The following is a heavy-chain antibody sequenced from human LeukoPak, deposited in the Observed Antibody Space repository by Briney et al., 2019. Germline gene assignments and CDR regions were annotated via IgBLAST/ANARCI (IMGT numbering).Heavy chain of an antibody. D-gene: IGHD2-15*01. CDR2: ISGSGSTI. CDR3: ARESRQGWWSDYYYYYMDV. Sequence: PGGSLRLSCAASGFTFSDYYMNWIRQAPGEGLEWVSYISGSGSTIYYSDSVKGRFTISRDNAKNSLYLQMNSLRAEDTAVFYCARESRQGWWSDYYYYYMDVWGKGTTVTVSS. V-gene: IGHV3-11*01. J-gene: IGHJ6*03. CDR1: GFTFSDYY.